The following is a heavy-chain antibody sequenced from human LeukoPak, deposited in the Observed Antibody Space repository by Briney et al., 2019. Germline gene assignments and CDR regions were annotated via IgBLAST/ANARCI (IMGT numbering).Heavy chain of an antibody. CDR1: GCSFSSYV. D-gene: IGHD1-1*01. CDR3: AKDRGGTGDFDY. CDR2: INVGNGDT. J-gene: IGHJ4*02. Sequence: ASVKVSCKASGCSFSSYVIHWLRRAPGQRLEWMGWINVGNGDTKYSQKFQGRVTIARDTSANTAYMELSSLRSEETATYYCAKDRGGTGDFDYWGQGTLVTVSS. V-gene: IGHV1-3*01.